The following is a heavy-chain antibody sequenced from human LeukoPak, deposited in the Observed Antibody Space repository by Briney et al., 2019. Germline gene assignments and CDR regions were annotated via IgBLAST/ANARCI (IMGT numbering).Heavy chain of an antibody. V-gene: IGHV4-59*01. CDR2: IYYSGST. CDR1: GDSISSYY. D-gene: IGHD1-26*01. Sequence: PSETLSLTYTVSGDSISSYYWSWIRQPPGKGLEWIGYIYYSGSTNYNPSLKSRVTISVDTSKNQFSLKLSSVTAADTAVYYCARDSRGKEAFDIWGQGTMVTVSS. CDR3: ARDSRGKEAFDI. J-gene: IGHJ3*02.